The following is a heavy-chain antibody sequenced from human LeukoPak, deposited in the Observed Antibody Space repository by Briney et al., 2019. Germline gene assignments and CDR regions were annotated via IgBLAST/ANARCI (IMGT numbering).Heavy chain of an antibody. D-gene: IGHD6-19*01. V-gene: IGHV3-43*02. CDR2: ISGDGGST. Sequence: PGGSLRLSCAASGFTFDDYAMHWVRQAPGKGLEWVSLISGDGGSTYYADSVKGRLTISRDNSKNSLYLQMNSLRTEDTALYYCAKEGIAVAGGAFDIWGQGTMVTVSS. CDR3: AKEGIAVAGGAFDI. CDR1: GFTFDDYA. J-gene: IGHJ3*02.